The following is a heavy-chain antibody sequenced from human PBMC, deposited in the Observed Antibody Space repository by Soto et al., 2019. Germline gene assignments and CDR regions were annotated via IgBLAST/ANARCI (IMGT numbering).Heavy chain of an antibody. CDR3: AKASSGSRPYYFDY. CDR1: AFTFARYD. D-gene: IGHD1-1*01. Sequence: GGSLRLSCAASAFTFARYDLPRFRQVLGKGLQWDSAITAPGADPYPADSVKCRFTISRDNRQGTLFMKMNGLTAEDTAVYYCAKASSGSRPYYFDYCGQGTRGTVSS. V-gene: IGHV3-23*01. CDR2: ITAPGADP. J-gene: IGHJ4*02.